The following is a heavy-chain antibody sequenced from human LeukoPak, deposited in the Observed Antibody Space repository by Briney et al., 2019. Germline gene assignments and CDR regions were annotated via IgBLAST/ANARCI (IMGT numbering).Heavy chain of an antibody. CDR1: GYRFTSYW. Sequence: GESLKTSCKGSGYRFTSYWIAWVRQMPGKGLEWMGIIYPGDSDTRYSPSFQGQVTISADKSISTAYLQWSSLKASDTAMYYCARRVEEMATTYYFDYWGQGTLVTVSS. J-gene: IGHJ4*02. CDR2: IYPGDSDT. D-gene: IGHD5-24*01. V-gene: IGHV5-51*01. CDR3: ARRVEEMATTYYFDY.